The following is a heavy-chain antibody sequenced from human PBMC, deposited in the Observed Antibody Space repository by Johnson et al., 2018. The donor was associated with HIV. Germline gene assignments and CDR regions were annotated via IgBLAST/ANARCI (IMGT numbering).Heavy chain of an antibody. V-gene: IGHV3-30*18. CDR1: GFSFSSYG. CDR2: ISYDGSNK. J-gene: IGHJ3*02. Sequence: QVQLVESGGGVVQPGRSLRLSCAASGFSFSSYGMHWVRQAPGKGLEWVAVISYDGSNKYYADSVKGRFTISRDNSKNMLYLKMNSLGAEDTAGYYCAKEYLGRGAHDYYDSSGSDDAFDIWGQGTMVTVSS. D-gene: IGHD3-22*01. CDR3: AKEYLGRGAHDYYDSSGSDDAFDI.